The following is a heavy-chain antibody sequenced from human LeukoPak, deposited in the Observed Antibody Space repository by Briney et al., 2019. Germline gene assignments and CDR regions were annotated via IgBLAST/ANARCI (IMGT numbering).Heavy chain of an antibody. D-gene: IGHD3-22*01. CDR2: ISSSGIYT. J-gene: IGHJ4*02. Sequence: KPGGSLRLSCAASGFTFGSYSMTWVRQAPGKGLKWVSTISSSGIYTYYADSVKGRFTISRDDAKNSLYLQMNSLRAEDTAVYYCASLHYYDSSGRDYWGQGTLVTVSS. CDR1: GFTFGSYS. V-gene: IGHV3-21*01. CDR3: ASLHYYDSSGRDY.